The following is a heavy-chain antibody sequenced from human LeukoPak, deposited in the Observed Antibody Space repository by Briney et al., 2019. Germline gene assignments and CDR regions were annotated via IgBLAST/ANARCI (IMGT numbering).Heavy chain of an antibody. CDR3: ARGVGGIDYFAY. J-gene: IGHJ4*02. V-gene: IGHV1-18*01. D-gene: IGHD4-23*01. Sequence: ASVTVSCKASVCTFSIYGISCVRQAPGQGLAWMGWISAYNGNTNYAQKFQGRVTMTTDPSTSTAYMELRSLRSDDTAVYYCARGVGGIDYFAYWGQGTLVTVSS. CDR2: ISAYNGNT. CDR1: VCTFSIYG.